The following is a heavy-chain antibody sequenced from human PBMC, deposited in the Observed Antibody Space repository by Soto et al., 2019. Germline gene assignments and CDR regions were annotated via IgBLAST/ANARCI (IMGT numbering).Heavy chain of an antibody. V-gene: IGHV3-33*01. CDR3: ARSYDYGPQRGYYYYMDV. J-gene: IGHJ6*03. CDR2: IWYDGSNK. Sequence: PGGSLRLSCAASGFTFSSYGMHWVRQAPGKGLEWVAVIWYDGSNKYYADSVKGRFTISRDNSKNTLYLQMNSLRAEDTAVYYCARSYDYGPQRGYYYYMDVWGKGTTVTVSS. D-gene: IGHD4-17*01. CDR1: GFTFSSYG.